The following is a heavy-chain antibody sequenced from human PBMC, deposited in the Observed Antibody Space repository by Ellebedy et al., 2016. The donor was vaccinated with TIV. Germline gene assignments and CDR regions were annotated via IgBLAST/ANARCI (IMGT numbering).Heavy chain of an antibody. CDR3: ARVGTMVRGVIALGMDV. V-gene: IGHV4-31*11. CDR2: IYYSEST. Sequence: MPSETLSLTCAVYGGSFTSYYWSWIRQHPGKGLEWIGYIYYSESTYYNPSLKSRVTILVDTSKNQFSLKLSSVTAADTAVYYCARVGTMVRGVIALGMDVWGQGTTVTVSS. D-gene: IGHD3-10*01. J-gene: IGHJ6*02. CDR1: GGSFTSYY.